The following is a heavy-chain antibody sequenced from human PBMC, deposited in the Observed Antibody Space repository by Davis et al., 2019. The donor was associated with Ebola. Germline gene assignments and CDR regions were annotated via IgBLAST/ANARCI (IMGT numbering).Heavy chain of an antibody. J-gene: IGHJ5*02. CDR2: ISGSGGKI. V-gene: IGHV3-23*01. CDR1: GFVFSNYA. CDR3: AKSQLRSSSSSDWFDP. D-gene: IGHD6-6*01. Sequence: GGSLRLSCAASGFVFSNYALSWVRQAPGKGLEWVSGISGSGGKIYYADSVTGRFTISRDNSKNTVYLQMNSLRAEDTAVYYCAKSQLRSSSSSDWFDPWGQGTLVTVSS.